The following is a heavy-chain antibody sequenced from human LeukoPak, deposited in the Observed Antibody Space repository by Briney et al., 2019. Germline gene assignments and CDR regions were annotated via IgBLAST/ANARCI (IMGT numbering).Heavy chain of an antibody. V-gene: IGHV4-59*12. CDR2: MYYSGST. CDR3: ARIQSLFGIAAA. D-gene: IGHD6-13*01. Sequence: PGGSLRLSCAASGFTFSSYSMNWVRQAPGKGLEWLASMYYSGSTYYNPSLKSRVIISLDTSKNQFSLKLSSVTAADTAVYYCARIQSLFGIAAAWGQGTLVTVSS. J-gene: IGHJ5*02. CDR1: GFTFSSYS.